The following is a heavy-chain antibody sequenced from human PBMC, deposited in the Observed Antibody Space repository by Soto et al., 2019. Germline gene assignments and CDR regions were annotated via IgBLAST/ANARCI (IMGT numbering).Heavy chain of an antibody. D-gene: IGHD6-13*01. V-gene: IGHV4-61*01. Sequence: SETLSLTCTFSGGSVSSGSDYWSWIRQPPGRGLEWIGYIYNSGSTDYNTSLKSRVTISVDTSKNQFSLKLTSVTAADTAVYFCASGSSASAYIDYWGQGTQVTVSS. CDR3: ASGSSASAYIDY. J-gene: IGHJ4*02. CDR2: IYNSGST. CDR1: GGSVSSGSDY.